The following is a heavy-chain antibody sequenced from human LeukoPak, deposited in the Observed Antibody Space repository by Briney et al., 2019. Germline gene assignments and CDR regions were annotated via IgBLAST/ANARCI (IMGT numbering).Heavy chain of an antibody. CDR2: IYSSGST. CDR3: ASTAADYYSYYSYYMDV. Sequence: SETLSLTCSVSGGSISSYYWSWIRHPPGKGLEWSGYIYSSGSTNYNPSLKSRVTISGDTSKNQFSLKLTSVTAADTAVYYCASTAADYYSYYSYYMDVWGKGTRVTVS. CDR1: GGSISSYY. J-gene: IGHJ6*03. D-gene: IGHD6-13*01. V-gene: IGHV4-4*09.